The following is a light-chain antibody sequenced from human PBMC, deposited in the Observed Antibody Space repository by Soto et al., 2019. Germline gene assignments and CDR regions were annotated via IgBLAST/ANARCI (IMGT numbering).Light chain of an antibody. CDR1: LSLSSY. J-gene: IGKJ1*01. CDR2: GAS. Sequence: VVLTQFPATLSLSPGDRAILSCRASLSLSSYLAWYQQKPGQAPRLLIYGASTGATGIPARFSGSGSGTEFTLTISSLQSEDFAVYYCQQYNNWPQTFGQGTKVDIK. V-gene: IGKV3-15*01. CDR3: QQYNNWPQT.